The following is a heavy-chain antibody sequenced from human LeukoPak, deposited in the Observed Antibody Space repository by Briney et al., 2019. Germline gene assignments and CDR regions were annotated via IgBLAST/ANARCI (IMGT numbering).Heavy chain of an antibody. CDR2: ISSSSSTI. J-gene: IGHJ3*02. CDR3: ARDGDDSSVDAFDI. Sequence: GGSLRLSCAAFGFTFSSYSMNWVRQAPGKGLEWVSYISSSSSTIYYADSVKGRFTISRDNAKNSLYLQMNSLRAEDTAVYYCARDGDDSSVDAFDIWGQGTMVTVSS. D-gene: IGHD3-22*01. V-gene: IGHV3-48*01. CDR1: GFTFSSYS.